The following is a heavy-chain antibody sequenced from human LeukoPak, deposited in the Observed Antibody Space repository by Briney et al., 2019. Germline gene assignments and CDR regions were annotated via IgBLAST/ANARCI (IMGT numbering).Heavy chain of an antibody. D-gene: IGHD2/OR15-2a*01. J-gene: IGHJ4*02. V-gene: IGHV4-39*01. CDR1: GGSISSSSYY. CDR2: IYYSGNT. Sequence: SETLSLTCTVSGGSISSSSYYWGWIRQPPGKGLEWIGSIYYSGNTYYNPSLKSRVTISVDTSKNQFSLKLNSVTAADTAAYFCARHKRDSTYYFDYWGQGTLVTVSS. CDR3: ARHKRDSTYYFDY.